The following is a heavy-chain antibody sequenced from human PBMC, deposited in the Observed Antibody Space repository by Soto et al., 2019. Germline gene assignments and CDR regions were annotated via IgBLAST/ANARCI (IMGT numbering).Heavy chain of an antibody. Sequence: ASVKVSCKASGYTFTSYGISWVRQAPGQGLEWMGWISAYNGNTNYAQKLQGRVTMTTDTSASTAYMELRSLRSDDTAVYYCARDRVDTAMVLSRNWFDPWGQGTLVTVSS. V-gene: IGHV1-18*01. CDR3: ARDRVDTAMVLSRNWFDP. D-gene: IGHD5-18*01. CDR1: GYTFTSYG. J-gene: IGHJ5*02. CDR2: ISAYNGNT.